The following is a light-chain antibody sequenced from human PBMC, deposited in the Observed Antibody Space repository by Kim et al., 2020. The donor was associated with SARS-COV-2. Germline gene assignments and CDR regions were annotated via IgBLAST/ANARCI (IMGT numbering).Light chain of an antibody. Sequence: PGQTATRSCRASQSVSSSYLDWYQQKPGQAPRLLIYGASSRATGIPDRFSGSGAGTDFTLTISRLEPEDFAVYYCQQYGSSPPYTFGQGTKLEI. V-gene: IGKV3-20*01. J-gene: IGKJ2*01. CDR3: QQYGSSPPYT. CDR1: QSVSSSY. CDR2: GAS.